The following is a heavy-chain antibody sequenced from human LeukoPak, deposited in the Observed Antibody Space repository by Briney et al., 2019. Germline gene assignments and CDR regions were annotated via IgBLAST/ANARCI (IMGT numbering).Heavy chain of an antibody. CDR2: ISASGGSA. J-gene: IGHJ4*02. D-gene: IGHD6-19*01. CDR3: ARGRSGWPLALY. CDR1: GFTFSSYA. Sequence: GGSLRLSCAASGFTFSSYAMSWVRQAPGKGLEWVSAISASGGSAYYADSVKGRFTISRDNAKNSLYLQMNSLRAEDTAVYYCARGRSGWPLALYWGQGTLVTVSS. V-gene: IGHV3-23*01.